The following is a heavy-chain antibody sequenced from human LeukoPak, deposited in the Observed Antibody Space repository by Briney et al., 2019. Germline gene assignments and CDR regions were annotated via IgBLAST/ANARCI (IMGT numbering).Heavy chain of an antibody. Sequence: SETLSLTCTVSGGSISSSSYYWGWIRQPPGKGLEWIGSIYYSGSTYYNPSLKSRVTISVDTSKNQFSLKLSSVTAAGTAVYYCATSSSGDWFDPWGQGTLVTVSS. CDR1: GGSISSSSYY. V-gene: IGHV4-39*01. J-gene: IGHJ5*02. D-gene: IGHD6-6*01. CDR3: ATSSSGDWFDP. CDR2: IYYSGST.